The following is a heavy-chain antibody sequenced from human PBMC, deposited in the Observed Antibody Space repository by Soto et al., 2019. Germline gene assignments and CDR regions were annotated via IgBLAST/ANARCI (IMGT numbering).Heavy chain of an antibody. V-gene: IGHV3-23*01. D-gene: IGHD3-3*01. J-gene: IGHJ4*02. CDR3: AKVRYYDFWSGYTFDY. CDR1: GFTFSSYA. CDR2: ISGSGGST. Sequence: GGSLRLSCAASGFTFSSYAMSWVRQAPGKGLEWVSAISGSGGSTYYADSVKGRFTISKDKSKNTLYLQMNSLRAEDTAVYYCAKVRYYDFWSGYTFDYWGQGTLVTVSS.